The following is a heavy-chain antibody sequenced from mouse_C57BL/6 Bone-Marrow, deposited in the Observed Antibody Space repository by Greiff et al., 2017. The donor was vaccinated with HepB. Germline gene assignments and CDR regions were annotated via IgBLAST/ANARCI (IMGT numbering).Heavy chain of an antibody. V-gene: IGHV1-81*01. CDR3: AREELTGFFAY. J-gene: IGHJ3*01. CDR1: GYTFTSYG. CDR2: IYPRSGNT. D-gene: IGHD4-1*01. Sequence: VKLVESGAELARPGASVKLSCKASGYTFTSYGISWVKQRTGQGLEWIGEIYPRSGNTYYNEKFKGKATLTADKSSSTAYMELRSLTSEDSAVYFCAREELTGFFAYWGQGTLVTVSA.